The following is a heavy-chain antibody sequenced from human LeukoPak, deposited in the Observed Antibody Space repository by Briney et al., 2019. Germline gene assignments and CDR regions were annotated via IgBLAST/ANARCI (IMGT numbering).Heavy chain of an antibody. D-gene: IGHD6-13*01. J-gene: IGHJ4*02. Sequence: SETLSLTCTVSGGSISSYYWSWIRQPPGKGLEWIGYIYYSGSTNYNPSLKSRVTIPVDTSKNQFSLKLSSVTAADTAVYYCARHSIAAAGTFDYWGQGTLVTVSS. V-gene: IGHV4-59*08. CDR3: ARHSIAAAGTFDY. CDR2: IYYSGST. CDR1: GGSISSYY.